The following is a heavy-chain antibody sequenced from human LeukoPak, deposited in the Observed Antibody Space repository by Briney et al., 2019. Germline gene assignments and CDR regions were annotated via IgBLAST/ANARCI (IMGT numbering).Heavy chain of an antibody. CDR1: GFTFSSYS. CDR2: ISSSSSYI. J-gene: IGHJ3*02. Sequence: GGSLRLSCAASGFTFSSYSMNWVRQAPGKGLEWVSSISSSSSYIYYADSVKGRFTISRDNAKNSLYLQMNSLRAEDTAVYYCARDPTGTGTDAFDIWGQGTMVTVSS. V-gene: IGHV3-21*01. D-gene: IGHD1-1*01. CDR3: ARDPTGTGTDAFDI.